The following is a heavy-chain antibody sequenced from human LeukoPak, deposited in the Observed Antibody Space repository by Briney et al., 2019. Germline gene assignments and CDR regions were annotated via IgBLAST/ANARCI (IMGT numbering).Heavy chain of an antibody. CDR2: INWDGAST. D-gene: IGHD3-10*01. V-gene: IGHV3-20*04. CDR1: GFRFDDYS. CDR3: AKSADYYGSGSYDY. Sequence: GGSLRLSCEASGFRFDDYSMNWVRHVPGKGLEWVAGINWDGASTGYRDSMKGRFTISRDNSKNTLYLQMNSLRAEDTAVYYCAKSADYYGSGSYDYWGQGTLVTVSS. J-gene: IGHJ4*02.